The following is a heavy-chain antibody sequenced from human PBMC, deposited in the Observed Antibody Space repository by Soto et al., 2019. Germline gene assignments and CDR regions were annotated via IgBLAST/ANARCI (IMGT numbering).Heavy chain of an antibody. D-gene: IGHD3-3*01. CDR1: GGSFSGYY. CDR2: INHSGST. Sequence: QVQLQQWGAGLLKPSETLSLTCAVYGGSFSGYYWSWIRQPPGKGLEWIGEINHSGSTNYNPSLKRRVTISVDTSKNQFSLKLSSVTAADTAVYYCARGVRFLEWSLSSSRTKTRSYYFDYWGQGTLVTVSS. J-gene: IGHJ4*02. CDR3: ARGVRFLEWSLSSSRTKTRSYYFDY. V-gene: IGHV4-34*01.